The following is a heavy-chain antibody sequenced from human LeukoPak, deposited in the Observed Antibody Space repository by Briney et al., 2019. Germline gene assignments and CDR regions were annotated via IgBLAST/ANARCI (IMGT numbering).Heavy chain of an antibody. CDR2: ISAYNGNT. Sequence: GASVKVSCKASGYTFTSYGISWVRQAPGQGLEWMGWISAYNGNTNYAQKLQGRVTMTTDTSTSTAYMELRSLRSDDTAVYYCARENADIVATIFDYWGQGTLVTVSS. V-gene: IGHV1-18*01. D-gene: IGHD5-12*01. CDR3: ARENADIVATIFDY. CDR1: GYTFTSYG. J-gene: IGHJ4*02.